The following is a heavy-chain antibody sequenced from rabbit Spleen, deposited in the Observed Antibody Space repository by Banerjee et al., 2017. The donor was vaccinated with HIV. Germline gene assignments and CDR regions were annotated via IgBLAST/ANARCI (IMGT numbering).Heavy chain of an antibody. Sequence: QLTETGGDLVQPGGSLTLSCKASGFDFTNYYISWVRQAPGKGLEWIGIIYSAKGSTDYASWVNGRFTISSDNAQSTVDLKMTSLTAADTATYFCAREAGYGGYGDANLWGPGTLVTVS. CDR3: AREAGYGGYGDANL. J-gene: IGHJ4*01. CDR2: IYSAKGST. D-gene: IGHD6-1*01. V-gene: IGHV1S7*01. CDR1: GFDFTNYY.